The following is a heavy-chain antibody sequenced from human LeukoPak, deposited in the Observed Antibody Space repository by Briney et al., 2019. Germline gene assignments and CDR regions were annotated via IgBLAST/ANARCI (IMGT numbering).Heavy chain of an antibody. CDR3: ARAPPPFSIDY. CDR1: GFTFSIYS. V-gene: IGHV3-21*01. Sequence: GGSLRLSCAASGFTFSIYSMNWVRQAPGKGLEWVSSISSSSSYIYYADSVKGRFTISRDNAKNSLYLQMNSLRAEDTAVYYCARAPPPFSIDYWGQGTLVTVSS. J-gene: IGHJ4*02. CDR2: ISSSSSYI.